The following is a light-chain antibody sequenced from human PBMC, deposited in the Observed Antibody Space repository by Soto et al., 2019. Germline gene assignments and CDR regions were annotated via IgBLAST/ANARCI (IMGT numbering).Light chain of an antibody. J-gene: IGLJ1*01. CDR2: DVS. Sequence: QSVLTQPASVSGSPGQSITISCTGTSSDVGVYNYVSWYQQHPGKAPKLMFYDVSNRPSGVSNRFSGSNSGNTASLSISGLQAEDEADYYCSSYTSSSKVFGTGTKVTVL. V-gene: IGLV2-14*01. CDR3: SSYTSSSKV. CDR1: SSDVGVYNY.